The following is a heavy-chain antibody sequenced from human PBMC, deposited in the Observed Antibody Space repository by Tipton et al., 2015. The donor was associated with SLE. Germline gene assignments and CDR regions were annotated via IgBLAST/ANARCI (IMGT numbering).Heavy chain of an antibody. J-gene: IGHJ5*02. CDR1: GFTFSSYS. V-gene: IGHV3-21*01. CDR3: ARGAIAAAGTGGVNWFDP. Sequence: SLRLSCAASGFTFSSYSMNWVRQAPGKGLEWVSSISSSSSYIYYADSVKGRFTISRDNSKNTLYLQMNSLRAEDTAVYYCARGAIAAAGTGGVNWFDPWGQGTLVTVSS. D-gene: IGHD6-13*01. CDR2: ISSSSSYI.